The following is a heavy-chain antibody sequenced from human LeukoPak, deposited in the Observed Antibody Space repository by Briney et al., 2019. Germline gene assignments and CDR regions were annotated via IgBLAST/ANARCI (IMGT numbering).Heavy chain of an antibody. J-gene: IGHJ4*02. CDR3: AKVSLTYYYDSSGSFDY. CDR2: ISYDGSNK. CDR1: GLTFSSYG. D-gene: IGHD3-22*01. Sequence: GGSLRLSCAASGLTFSSYGMHWVRQAPGKGLEWVAVISYDGSNKYYADSVKGRFTISRDNSKNTLYLQMNSLRAEDTAVYYCAKVSLTYYYDSSGSFDYWGQGTLVTVSS. V-gene: IGHV3-30*18.